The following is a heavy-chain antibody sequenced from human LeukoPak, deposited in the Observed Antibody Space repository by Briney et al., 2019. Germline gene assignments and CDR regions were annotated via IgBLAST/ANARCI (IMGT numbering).Heavy chain of an antibody. CDR1: GGTFSSYA. CDR3: ARGGAYTIFGVVRLSSLDY. CDR2: IIPILGIA. J-gene: IGHJ4*02. D-gene: IGHD3-3*01. Sequence: SVKVSCKASGGTFSSYAISWVRQAPGQGLEWMGRIIPILGIANYAQKFQGRVTMTRDTSTSTVYMELSSLRSEDTAVYYCARGGAYTIFGVVRLSSLDYWGQGTLVTVSS. V-gene: IGHV1-69*04.